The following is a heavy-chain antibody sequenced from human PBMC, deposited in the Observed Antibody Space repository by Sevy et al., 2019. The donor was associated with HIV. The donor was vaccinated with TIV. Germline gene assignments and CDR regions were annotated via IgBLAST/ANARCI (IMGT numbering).Heavy chain of an antibody. D-gene: IGHD6-13*01. Sequence: GGSLRLSCVASGFTFSDHYMEWVRQAQGKGLEWVGRTRNKADGYTKEYAASVKGRFTISRDESKNSLYVQMNSLKAEDTAVYYCATQAGIAAAGRVFDYWGQGTLVTVSS. V-gene: IGHV3-72*01. J-gene: IGHJ4*02. CDR2: TRNKADGYTK. CDR3: ATQAGIAAAGRVFDY. CDR1: GFTFSDHY.